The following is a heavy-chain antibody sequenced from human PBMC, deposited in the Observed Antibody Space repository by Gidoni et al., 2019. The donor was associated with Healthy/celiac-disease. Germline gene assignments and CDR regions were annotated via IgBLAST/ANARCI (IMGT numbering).Heavy chain of an antibody. J-gene: IGHJ4*02. CDR1: GFTFSSYS. CDR3: ARVGVYCGGDCLDY. CDR2: ISSSSSYI. Sequence: VQLVESGGGLVKPGGSLRLSCAASGFTFSSYSMNWVRQAPGKGLEWVSSISSSSSYIYYADSVKGRFTISRDNAKNSLYLQMNSLRAEDTAVYYCARVGVYCGGDCLDYWGQGTLVTVSS. V-gene: IGHV3-21*01. D-gene: IGHD2-21*01.